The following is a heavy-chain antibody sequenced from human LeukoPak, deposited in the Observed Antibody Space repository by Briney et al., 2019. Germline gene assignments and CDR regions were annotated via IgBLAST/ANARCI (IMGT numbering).Heavy chain of an antibody. CDR2: IIPILGIA. D-gene: IGHD4-17*01. V-gene: IGHV1-69*04. Sequence: SVKVSCKASGGTFSSYAISLVRQAPGQGLEWMGRIIPILGIANYAQKFQGRVTITADKSTSTAYMELSSLRSEDTAVYYCARGGYGDYDRVDYWGQGTLVTISS. CDR1: GGTFSSYA. CDR3: ARGGYGDYDRVDY. J-gene: IGHJ4*02.